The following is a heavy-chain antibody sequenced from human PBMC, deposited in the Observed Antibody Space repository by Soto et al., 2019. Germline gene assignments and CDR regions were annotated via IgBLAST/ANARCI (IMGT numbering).Heavy chain of an antibody. J-gene: IGHJ1*01. CDR1: GFTFSSYT. V-gene: IGHV3-23*01. CDR3: AKGTTVTTDVYFQH. CDR2: ISGSGGRT. D-gene: IGHD4-17*01. Sequence: EVQLLESGGGLVQPGASLRLSCAASGFTFSSYTMSWVRQAPGKGLEWVSAISGSGGRTYYAHSVKGRFTITRDNSKNTLDLQMNRLRAEDTAVYCCAKGTTVTTDVYFQHWGQGTLVTVSS.